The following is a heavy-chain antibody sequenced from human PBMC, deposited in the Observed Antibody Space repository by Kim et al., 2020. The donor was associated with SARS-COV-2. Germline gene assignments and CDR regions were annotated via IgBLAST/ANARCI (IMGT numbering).Heavy chain of an antibody. CDR1: GGSFSGYY. Sequence: SETLSLTCAVYGGSFSGYYWSWIRQPPGKGLEWIGEINHSGSTNYNPSLKSRVTISVDTSKNQFSLKLSSVTAADTAVYYCARGYGDYVSGNWFDPWGQGTLVTVSS. CDR3: ARGYGDYVSGNWFDP. CDR2: INHSGST. V-gene: IGHV4-34*01. J-gene: IGHJ5*02. D-gene: IGHD4-17*01.